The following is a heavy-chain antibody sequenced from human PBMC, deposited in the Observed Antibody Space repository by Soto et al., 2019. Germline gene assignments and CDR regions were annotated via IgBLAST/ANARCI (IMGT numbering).Heavy chain of an antibody. CDR2: ISGGGGST. Sequence: EVQLLESGGVLVQPGGSLTLSCAASGFTFSSSAMSWVRQAPGKGLEWVSSISGGGGSTYYADSVEGRFTTSRDSSKKTLFLQMNSLRAEDTAVYYCAKHGGSGYYYTAFDYWGQGTLVTVSS. V-gene: IGHV3-23*01. CDR1: GFTFSSSA. D-gene: IGHD3-22*01. J-gene: IGHJ4*02. CDR3: AKHGGSGYYYTAFDY.